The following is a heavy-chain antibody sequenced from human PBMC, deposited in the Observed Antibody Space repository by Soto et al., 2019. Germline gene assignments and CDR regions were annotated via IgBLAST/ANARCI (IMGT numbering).Heavy chain of an antibody. V-gene: IGHV1-8*01. J-gene: IGHJ6*03. CDR2: MNPNSGNT. CDR1: GYTFTSYD. Sequence: ASVKVSCKASGYTFTSYDINWVRQATGQGLEWMGWMNPNSGNTGYAQKFQGRVTMTRNTSISTAYMELSSLRSEDTAVYYCARASHYYYYYDMDVWGKGTTVTVSS. CDR3: ARASHYYYYYDMDV.